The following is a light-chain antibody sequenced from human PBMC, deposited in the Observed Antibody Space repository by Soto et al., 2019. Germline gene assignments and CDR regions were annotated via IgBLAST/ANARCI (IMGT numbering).Light chain of an antibody. Sequence: QSALPQPPAASGSRGQSVTISCTGTSVDINYVSWFQQHPGKAPKLIICEVTNRPSGVPDRFSGSKSGDTASLTVSGLQDDDEADYYCSSYAGRDIWVFGGGTKLTVL. CDR2: EVT. J-gene: IGLJ3*02. CDR3: SSYAGRDIWV. CDR1: SVDINY. V-gene: IGLV2-8*01.